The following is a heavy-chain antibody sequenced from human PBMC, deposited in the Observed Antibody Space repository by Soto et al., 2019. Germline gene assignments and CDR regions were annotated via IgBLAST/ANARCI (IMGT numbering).Heavy chain of an antibody. CDR3: ARPVNYYENSGYYF. CDR1: GGSISSFS. V-gene: IGHV4-4*07. Sequence: SETLSLTCTVSGGSISSFSWRWVRQPAGKGLEWIGRIYTSGSTNYNPSLKSRVTMSVDTSKKQFSLKLGSVTAAETAVYYCARPVNYYENSGYYFWLPGTLVT. J-gene: IGHJ4*02. D-gene: IGHD3-22*01. CDR2: IYTSGST.